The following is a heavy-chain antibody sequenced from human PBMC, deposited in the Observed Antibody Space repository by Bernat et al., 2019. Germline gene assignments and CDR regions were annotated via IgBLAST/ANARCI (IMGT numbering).Heavy chain of an antibody. J-gene: IGHJ6*03. CDR1: GGSISSSHW. V-gene: IGHV4-4*02. CDR2: IWHSGST. D-gene: IGHD3-10*01. CDR3: ARDYYGSGNYMDV. Sequence: QVQLQESGPGLVKPSGTLSLTCAVSGGSISSSHWWSWVCQPPGKGLEWIGEIWHSGSTNYNPSLKSRVTISVDKSKNQFSLKMSSVTAADTAVYYCARDYYGSGNYMDVWGKGTTVTVFS.